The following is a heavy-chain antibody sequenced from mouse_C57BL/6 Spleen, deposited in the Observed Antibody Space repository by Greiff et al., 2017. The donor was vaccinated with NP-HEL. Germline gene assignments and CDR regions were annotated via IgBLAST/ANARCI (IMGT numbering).Heavy chain of an antibody. Sequence: VQLQESGPELVKPGASVKISCKASGYAFSSSWMHWVKQRPGKGLEWIGRIYPGDGDTNYNGKFKGKATLTADKSSSTAYMQLSSLTSEDSAVYFCAGAGYCNYWFAYWGQGTLVTVSA. D-gene: IGHD2-10*02. CDR3: AGAGYCNYWFAY. CDR1: GYAFSSSW. CDR2: IYPGDGDT. V-gene: IGHV1-82*01. J-gene: IGHJ3*01.